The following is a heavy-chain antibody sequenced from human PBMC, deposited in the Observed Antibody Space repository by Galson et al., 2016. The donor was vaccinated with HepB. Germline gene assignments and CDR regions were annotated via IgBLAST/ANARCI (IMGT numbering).Heavy chain of an antibody. V-gene: IGHV1-18*01. CDR1: GYTFTSYG. D-gene: IGHD5-12*01. CDR2: ISAYNGNT. J-gene: IGHJ6*02. Sequence: SVKVSCKASGYTFTSYGISWVRQAPGQGLEWMGWISAYNGNTNYAQKLQGRVTMTTDTSTSTAYMELRSLRSDDTAVYYCARRSSATLNYYYNGMDVWGQGTTGTVSS. CDR3: ARRSSATLNYYYNGMDV.